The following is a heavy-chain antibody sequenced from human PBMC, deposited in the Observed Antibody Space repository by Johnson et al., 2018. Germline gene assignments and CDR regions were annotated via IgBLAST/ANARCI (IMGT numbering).Heavy chain of an antibody. Sequence: VQLVESGGGLVKPGGSLRLSCAASGFTFSSYSMNWVRQAPGKGLEWVSSISSSSSYLYYADSVKGRFTISRDNAKNSLYLQMNSLRAEDTAVYYCARGSSSWEKDAFDIWGQGTMVTVSS. CDR1: GFTFSSYS. CDR3: ARGSSSWEKDAFDI. J-gene: IGHJ3*02. D-gene: IGHD6-13*01. CDR2: ISSSSSYL. V-gene: IGHV3-21*01.